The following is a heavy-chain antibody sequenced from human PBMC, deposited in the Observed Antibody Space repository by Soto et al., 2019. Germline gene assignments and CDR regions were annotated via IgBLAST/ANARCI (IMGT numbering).Heavy chain of an antibody. D-gene: IGHD2-15*01. CDR3: ARRRAYCSGGSCYSRYNWFDP. CDR2: INHSGST. V-gene: IGHV4-34*01. J-gene: IGHJ5*02. CDR1: GGSFSGYY. Sequence: QVQLQQWGAGLLKPSETLSLTCAVYGGSFSGYYWSWIRQPPGKGLEWIGEINHSGSTNYNPSLKRRVTISVDTSKNQFSLKLSSVTAADTAVYYCARRRAYCSGGSCYSRYNWFDPWGQGTLVTVSS.